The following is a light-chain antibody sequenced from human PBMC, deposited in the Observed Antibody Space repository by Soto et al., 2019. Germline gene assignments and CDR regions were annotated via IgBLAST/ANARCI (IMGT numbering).Light chain of an antibody. V-gene: IGLV2-11*01. Sequence: QAVLTQPRSVSGSPGQSVTISCTETSSDVGGLNYVSWYKQHPGKAPKLLIYDVTQRPPGVPDRFSGSKSGNTASLTISGLQAEDEADYYCCSYAGTFYVFGGGTKVTVL. CDR2: DVT. CDR3: CSYAGTFYV. J-gene: IGLJ1*01. CDR1: SSDVGGLNY.